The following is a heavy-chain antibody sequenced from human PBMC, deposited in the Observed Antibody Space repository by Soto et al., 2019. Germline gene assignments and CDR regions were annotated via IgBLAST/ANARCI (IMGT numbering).Heavy chain of an antibody. D-gene: IGHD3-3*01. CDR1: GFTYSSYP. J-gene: IGHJ5*02. CDR2: ISYDGSNK. V-gene: IGHV3-30-3*01. Sequence: HPGGSLRLSCAASGFTYSSYPMHWVRQAPGKGLEWVAVISYDGSNKYYADSVKGRFTISRDNSKNTLYLQMNSLRAEDTAVYYCAIFGVVKDNWFDPWGQGTLVTVSS. CDR3: AIFGVVKDNWFDP.